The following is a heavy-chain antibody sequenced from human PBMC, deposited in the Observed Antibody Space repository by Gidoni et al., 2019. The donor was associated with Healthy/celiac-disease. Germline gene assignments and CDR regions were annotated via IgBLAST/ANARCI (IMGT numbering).Heavy chain of an antibody. J-gene: IGHJ5*02. CDR2: MNPNSGNT. Sequence: QVQLVQSGAEVKKPGASVKVSCQASGYTFTSYDINWVRQATGQGLDWMGWMNPNSGNTGYAQKFQGRVTMTRNTSISTAYMELSSLRSEDTAVYYCARGRGSSTSYSHNWFDPWGQGTLVTVSS. CDR1: GYTFTSYD. CDR3: ARGRGSSTSYSHNWFDP. D-gene: IGHD2-2*01. V-gene: IGHV1-8*01.